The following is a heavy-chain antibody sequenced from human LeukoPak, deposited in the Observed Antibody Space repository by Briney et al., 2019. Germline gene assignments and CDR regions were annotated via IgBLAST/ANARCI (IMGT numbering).Heavy chain of an antibody. CDR1: GGSISSGDYY. CDR2: IYYSGST. J-gene: IGHJ4*02. D-gene: IGHD3-10*01. V-gene: IGHV4-30-4*08. Sequence: SQTLSLTCTVSGGSISSGDYYWRWIRQPPGKGLEWIGYIYYSGSTYYNPSLKSRVTISVDTSKNQFSLKLSSVTAADTAVYYCASPAGDQGYFDYWGQGTLVTVSS. CDR3: ASPAGDQGYFDY.